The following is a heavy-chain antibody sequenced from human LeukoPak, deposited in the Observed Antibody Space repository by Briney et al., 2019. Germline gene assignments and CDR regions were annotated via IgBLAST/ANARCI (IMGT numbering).Heavy chain of an antibody. CDR3: ARVDPRGFYHYY. V-gene: IGHV3-21*01. CDR2: ISSSSSYI. CDR1: GFTFSSYS. J-gene: IGHJ4*02. D-gene: IGHD3-16*02. Sequence: GGSLRLSCAASGFTFSSYSMNWVRQAPGKGLEWVSSISSSSSYIYYADSVKGRFTISRDNAKNSLYLQMNSLRAEDTAVYYCARVDPRGFYHYYWGQGTLVTVSS.